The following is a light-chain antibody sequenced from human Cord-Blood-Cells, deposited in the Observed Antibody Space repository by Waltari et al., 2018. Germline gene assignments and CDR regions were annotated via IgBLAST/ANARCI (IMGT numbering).Light chain of an antibody. J-gene: IGKJ1*01. CDR2: KAY. CDR1: QSISSW. Sequence: QMTQSPSTLSASVGDRVTITCRASQSISSWLAWYQQKPGKAPKLLIYKAYSLESGVPSRFSGSGSGTEFTLTISSLQPDDFATYYCQQYNSYSWTFGQGTKVEIK. V-gene: IGKV1-5*03. CDR3: QQYNSYSWT.